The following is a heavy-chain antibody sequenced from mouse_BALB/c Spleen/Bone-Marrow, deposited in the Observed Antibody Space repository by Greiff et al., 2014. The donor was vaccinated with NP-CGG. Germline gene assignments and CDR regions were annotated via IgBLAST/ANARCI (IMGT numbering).Heavy chain of an antibody. CDR2: ISSGSSTT. CDR1: GFTFSSFG. CDR3: ARGRRRADFDY. D-gene: IGHD3-3*01. Sequence: DVKLVESGGGLVQPGGSRKLSCAASGFTFSSFGMHWVRQAPEKGLEWVAYISSGSSTTYYADTVKGRFTISRDNPKNTLFLQMTSPRSEDTAMYYCARGRRRADFDYWGQGTTLTVSS. V-gene: IGHV5-17*02. J-gene: IGHJ2*01.